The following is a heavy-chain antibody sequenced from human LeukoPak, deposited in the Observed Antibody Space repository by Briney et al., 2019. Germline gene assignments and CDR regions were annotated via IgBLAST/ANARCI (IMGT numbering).Heavy chain of an antibody. V-gene: IGHV4-39*01. J-gene: IGHJ4*02. CDR1: GGSISSSNYY. CDR2: IYYSGST. D-gene: IGHD2-15*01. CDR3: ARVGAAYPNPFDY. Sequence: SETLSLTCTVSGGSISSSNYYWGWIRQPPGKGLEWIGSIYYSGSTYYNPSLKSRVTISVDTSKNQFSLKLSSVTAADTAVYYCARVGAAYPNPFDYWGQGTLVTVSS.